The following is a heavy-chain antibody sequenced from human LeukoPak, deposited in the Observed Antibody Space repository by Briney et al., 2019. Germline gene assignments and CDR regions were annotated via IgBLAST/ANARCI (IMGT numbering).Heavy chain of an antibody. CDR2: IYYSGGT. J-gene: IGHJ4*02. CDR3: ARDPEFDGGHGFDH. Sequence: PWETLSLTCSVSGGSLSNYYWNWIRQPPGKGLEWIGQIYYSGGTKYNPSLQSRVTISVDTSKTQFSLKLSSVTAADTAVYYCARDPEFDGGHGFDHWGQGTLVTVSS. D-gene: IGHD4-23*01. CDR1: GGSLSNYY. V-gene: IGHV4-59*01.